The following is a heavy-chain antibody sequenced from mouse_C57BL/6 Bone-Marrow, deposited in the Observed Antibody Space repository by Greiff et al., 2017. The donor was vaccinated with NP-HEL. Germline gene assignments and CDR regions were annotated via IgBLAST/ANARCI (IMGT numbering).Heavy chain of an antibody. CDR1: GYTGTGYW. CDR3: ARSDDYDTSYFDY. Sequence: QVQLQQSGAELMKPGAAGKLACKATGYTGTGYWREGGKQRPGQGLEWIGERVPGSGSTNYNEKFKGKATFTADTSSNTAYMQLSSLTTEDSAIYYCARSDDYDTSYFDYWGQGTTLTVSS. J-gene: IGHJ2*01. D-gene: IGHD2-4*01. CDR2: RVPGSGST. V-gene: IGHV1-9*01.